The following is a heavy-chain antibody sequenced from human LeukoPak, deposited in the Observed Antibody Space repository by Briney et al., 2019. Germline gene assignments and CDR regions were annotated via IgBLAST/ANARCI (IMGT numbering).Heavy chain of an antibody. CDR2: IYYSGST. Sequence: SETLSLTCTVSGGSISSSSYYWGWIRQPPGKGLEWIGSIYYSGSTYYNPSLKSRVTISVDTSKNQFSLKLSSVTAADTAVYYCARDASGSYYWFDYWGQGTLVTVSS. D-gene: IGHD1-26*01. J-gene: IGHJ4*02. CDR1: GGSISSSSYY. CDR3: ARDASGSYYWFDY. V-gene: IGHV4-39*02.